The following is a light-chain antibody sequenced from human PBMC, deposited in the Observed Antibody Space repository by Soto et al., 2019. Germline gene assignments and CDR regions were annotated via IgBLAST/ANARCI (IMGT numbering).Light chain of an antibody. CDR3: SSYTTSSTRV. J-gene: IGLJ1*01. Sequence: QSVLTQPASVSGSPGQSITISCTGTSSDVGAYDYVSWYQQHPDKAPKLMIYEVSYRSSGVSNRFSGSKSVNTATLTISGLQAEDEADYYCSSYTTSSTRVFGTGTKLTVL. V-gene: IGLV2-14*03. CDR1: SSDVGAYDY. CDR2: EVS.